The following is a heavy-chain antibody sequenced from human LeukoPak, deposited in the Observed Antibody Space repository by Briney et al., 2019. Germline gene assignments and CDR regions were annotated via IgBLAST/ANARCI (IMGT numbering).Heavy chain of an antibody. J-gene: IGHJ3*02. CDR1: GFTFSSYS. D-gene: IGHD2-15*01. V-gene: IGHV3-21*01. Sequence: GGSPRLSCAASGFTFSSYSMNWVRQAPGKGLEWVSSISTSSSYIYYADSVKGRVTISRDNAKKSLYLQMNSLRAEDTAVYYCARGLDVVSASNDAFDIWGQGTMVTVSS. CDR3: ARGLDVVSASNDAFDI. CDR2: ISTSSSYI.